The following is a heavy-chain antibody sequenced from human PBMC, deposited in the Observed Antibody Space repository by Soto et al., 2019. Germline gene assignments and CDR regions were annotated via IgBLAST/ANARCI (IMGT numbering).Heavy chain of an antibody. Sequence: ASVKVSCKASGYTFTSYYMHWVRQAPGQGFEWMGIINPSGGSTSYAQKFQGRVTMTRDTSTSTVYMELSSLRSEDTAVYYCARSGGNVLKYYYYGMDVWGQGTTVTVSS. CDR3: ARSGGNVLKYYYYGMDV. V-gene: IGHV1-46*01. D-gene: IGHD2-15*01. CDR1: GYTFTSYY. CDR2: INPSGGST. J-gene: IGHJ6*02.